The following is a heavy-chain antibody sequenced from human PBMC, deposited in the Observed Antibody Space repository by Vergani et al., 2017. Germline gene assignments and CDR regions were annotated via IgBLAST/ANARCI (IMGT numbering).Heavy chain of an antibody. D-gene: IGHD2-2*01. CDR1: GFTFDDYT. V-gene: IGHV3-43*01. J-gene: IGHJ4*02. CDR2: ISWDGGST. CDR3: AKDKDVLVPGSGPFDY. Sequence: EVQLVESGGVVVQPGGSLRLSCAASGFTFDDYTMHWVRQAPGKGLGWVSLISWDGGSTYYAYSVKGRFTISRDNSKNSLYLQMNSLRTEDTSLYYCAKDKDVLVPGSGPFDYWGQGTLVTVSS.